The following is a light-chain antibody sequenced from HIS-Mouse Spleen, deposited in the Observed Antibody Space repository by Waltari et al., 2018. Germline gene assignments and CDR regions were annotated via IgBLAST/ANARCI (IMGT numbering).Light chain of an antibody. V-gene: IGLV3-21*02. CDR1: NTGSKS. J-gene: IGLJ3*02. Sequence: SYVLTQPPSVPVAPGQTARTTCGGNNTGSKSVHWYQKKPGQAPVLVVYDDSDRPSGIPERFSGSNSGNTATLTIRRVEAGDEADYYCQVWDSSSDHPVFGGGTKLTVL. CDR2: DDS. CDR3: QVWDSSSDHPV.